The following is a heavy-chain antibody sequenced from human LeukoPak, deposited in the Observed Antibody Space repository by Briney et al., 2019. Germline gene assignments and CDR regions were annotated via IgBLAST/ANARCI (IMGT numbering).Heavy chain of an antibody. CDR2: IESDGSST. V-gene: IGHV3-74*01. J-gene: IGHJ3*02. D-gene: IGHD4-23*01. Sequence: GGSLRLSCAASGFTFSSCAMSWVRQAPGKGLVWVSRIESDGSSTIYADSVKGRFTISRDNAKNTLYLQMKSLRDEDTAVYYCAREDGGKADIWGQGTMVTVSS. CDR1: GFTFSSCA. CDR3: AREDGGKADI.